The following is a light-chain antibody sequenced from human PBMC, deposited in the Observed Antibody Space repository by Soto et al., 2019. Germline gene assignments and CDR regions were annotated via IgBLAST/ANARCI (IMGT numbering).Light chain of an antibody. CDR3: QQYGSSPWT. J-gene: IGKJ1*01. Sequence: EIVLTQSPGTRSLSPGERATLSCRASQSVSSYYLAWYQQKPGQAPRLLIYGASSRATGIPDRFSGSGSGTDFTLTISRLEPEDFAVYYCQQYGSSPWTFGQGTKVDIK. CDR1: QSVSSYY. V-gene: IGKV3-20*01. CDR2: GAS.